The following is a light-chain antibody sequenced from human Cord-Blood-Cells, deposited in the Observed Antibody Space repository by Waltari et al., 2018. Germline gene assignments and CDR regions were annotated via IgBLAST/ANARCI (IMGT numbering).Light chain of an antibody. V-gene: IGLV2-23*02. Sequence: QSALTQPASASGSPGQSLTISCTGTSSDVGSYNLVSWYQQHPGKAPTLMIYEVSKRPSGVSNRFSGSKSGNTASLTISGLQAEDEADYYCCSYAGSSTYVFGTGTKVTVL. CDR1: SSDVGSYNL. CDR3: CSYAGSSTYV. J-gene: IGLJ1*01. CDR2: EVS.